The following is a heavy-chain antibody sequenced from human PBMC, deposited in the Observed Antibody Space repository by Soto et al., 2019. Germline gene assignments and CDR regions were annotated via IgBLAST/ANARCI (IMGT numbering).Heavy chain of an antibody. D-gene: IGHD3-10*01. V-gene: IGHV4-4*07. J-gene: IGHJ6*02. CDR1: GDSISTYY. CDR2: IYASGST. Sequence: QVQLQESGPGLVKPSETLSLTCTVSGDSISTYYWSWIRQPAGKGLEWIGRIYASGSTNYNPSLKSRVIMSVDTSKSQFSLNLTSVTAADTAIYYCASTKIQLVIRGVPNAMDVWGQGTTVTVSS. CDR3: ASTKIQLVIRGVPNAMDV.